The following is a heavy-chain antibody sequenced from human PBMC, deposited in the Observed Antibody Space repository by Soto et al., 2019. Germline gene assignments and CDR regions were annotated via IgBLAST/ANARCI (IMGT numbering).Heavy chain of an antibody. CDR3: ARNGTYSTALRHYTGMDG. Sequence: QVQLVQSGAEVKEPGSSVRVSCKASGGTFTNFIMNWVRQTPGQGLEWMGGIVPMLGTPTYAEKFKGRVTISATGSTSTAYRELTSLRSEDTPIYYCARNGTYSTALRHYTGMDGWGQGTTVTVS. CDR1: GGTFTNFI. J-gene: IGHJ6*02. D-gene: IGHD6-13*01. CDR2: IVPMLGTP. V-gene: IGHV1-69*01.